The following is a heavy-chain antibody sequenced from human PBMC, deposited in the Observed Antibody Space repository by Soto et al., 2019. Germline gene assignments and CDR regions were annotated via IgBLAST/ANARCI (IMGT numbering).Heavy chain of an antibody. CDR1: GFSFSSKW. J-gene: IGHJ5*02. CDR3: AYSSAYAYFFDP. V-gene: IGHV3-7*01. Sequence: GGSLRLSCAASGFSFSSKWLTWVRQAPGKGLEWVANINPDGSEKQYADSVRGRFPISRDNAKNSLYLQMNSLRAEYTAVYFCAYSSAYAYFFDPWGQGTLVTVSS. D-gene: IGHD3-22*01. CDR2: INPDGSEK.